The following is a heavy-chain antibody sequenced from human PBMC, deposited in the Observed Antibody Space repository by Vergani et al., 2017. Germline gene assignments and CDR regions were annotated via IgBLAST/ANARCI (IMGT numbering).Heavy chain of an antibody. CDR3: ARNRVVRGVIPGYYYYYMDV. CDR1: GFTFSSYW. CDR2: IKQDGSEK. Sequence: EVQLVESGGGLVQPGGSLRLSCAASGFTFSSYWMSWVRQAPGKGLEWVANIKQDGSEKYYVDSVKGRFTISRDNAKNSLYLQMNSLRAEDTAVYYCARNRVVRGVIPGYYYYYMDVWGKGTTVTVSS. J-gene: IGHJ6*03. V-gene: IGHV3-7*01. D-gene: IGHD3-10*01.